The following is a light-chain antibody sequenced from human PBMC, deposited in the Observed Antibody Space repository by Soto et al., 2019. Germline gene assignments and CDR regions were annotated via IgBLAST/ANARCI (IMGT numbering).Light chain of an antibody. CDR1: SSDVGGYDY. CDR2: EVS. V-gene: IGLV2-8*01. CDR3: SSYAGTATLYV. Sequence: QSALTQPPSASGSPGQSVTISCTGSSSDVGGYDYVSWYQQHPGKAPKLLIYEVSKRPSGVPDRFSGSKSGNTASLTVSGLQAEDDADYYCSSYAGTATLYVFGTGTKVTVL. J-gene: IGLJ1*01.